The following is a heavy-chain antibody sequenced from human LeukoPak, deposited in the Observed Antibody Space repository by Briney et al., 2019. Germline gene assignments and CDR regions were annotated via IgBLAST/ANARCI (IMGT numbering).Heavy chain of an antibody. Sequence: PSETLSLTCTVSGGSISSSSYFWGWIRQPPGKGLEWLGIIYYSGTTYHNPSLKSRVTISVDTSKNQFSLKLSSVTAADTAVYYCARRGLYGSSPFDPWGQGTLVTVSS. CDR1: GGSISSSSYF. CDR3: ARRGLYGSSPFDP. J-gene: IGHJ5*02. CDR2: IYYSGTT. V-gene: IGHV4-39*01. D-gene: IGHD2-2*01.